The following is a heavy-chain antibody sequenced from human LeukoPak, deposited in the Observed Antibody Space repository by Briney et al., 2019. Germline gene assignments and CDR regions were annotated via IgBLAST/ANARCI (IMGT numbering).Heavy chain of an antibody. D-gene: IGHD6-19*01. J-gene: IGHJ4*02. CDR2: ISSSSSNI. CDR3: ARVAVADFDY. V-gene: IGHV3-21*01. Sequence: GGSLRLSCAASGFTFSSYTMNWVRQAPGKGLEWVSSISSSSSNIYYTDSVKGRFTISRDNSKNSLYLQMNSLRAEDTAVYYCARVAVADFDYWGQGTLVTVSS. CDR1: GFTFSSYT.